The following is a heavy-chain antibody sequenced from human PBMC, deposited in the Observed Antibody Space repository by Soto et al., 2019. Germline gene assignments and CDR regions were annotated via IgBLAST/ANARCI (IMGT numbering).Heavy chain of an antibody. CDR1: GGTFSSYA. V-gene: IGHV1-69*01. CDR3: ARDREYCSGGSCYPYWYFDL. J-gene: IGHJ2*01. D-gene: IGHD2-15*01. CDR2: IIPIFGTA. Sequence: QVQLVQSGAEVKKPGSSVKVSCKASGGTFSSYAISWVRQAHGQGLEWMGGIIPIFGTANYAQKFQGRVTITADESTSTAYMELSSLRSEDTAVYYCARDREYCSGGSCYPYWYFDLWGRGTLVTVSS.